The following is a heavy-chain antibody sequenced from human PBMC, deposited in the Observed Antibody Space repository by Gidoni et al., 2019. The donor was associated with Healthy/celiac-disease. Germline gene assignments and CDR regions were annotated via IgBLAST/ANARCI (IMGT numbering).Heavy chain of an antibody. CDR2: IIPILGIA. Sequence: QVQLVQSGAEVKKPGSSVKVSCKASGGTFSSYTISWVRQAPGQGLEWMGRIIPILGIANYAQKFQGRVTITADKSTSTAYMELSSLRSEDTAVYYCASSIAIAYWYFDLWGRGTLVTVSS. CDR3: ASSIAIAYWYFDL. CDR1: GGTFSSYT. V-gene: IGHV1-69*02. J-gene: IGHJ2*01.